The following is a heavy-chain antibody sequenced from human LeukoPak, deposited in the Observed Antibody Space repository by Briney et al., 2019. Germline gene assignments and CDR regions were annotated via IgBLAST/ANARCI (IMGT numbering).Heavy chain of an antibody. V-gene: IGHV3-66*01. CDR2: IYSGVST. J-gene: IGHJ6*02. Sequence: PGGSLRLSCAASGFTVSSNYMSWVRQAPGKGLEWVSVIYSGVSTYYADSVKGRFTISRDNSKNTLYLQMNSLRAEDTAVYYCARATFGVVIGYYYYGMDVWGQGTTVTVSS. CDR1: GFTVSSNY. CDR3: ARATFGVVIGYYYYGMDV. D-gene: IGHD3-3*01.